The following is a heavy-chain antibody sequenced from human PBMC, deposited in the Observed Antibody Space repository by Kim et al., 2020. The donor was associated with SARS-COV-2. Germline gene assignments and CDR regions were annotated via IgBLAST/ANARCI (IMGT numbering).Heavy chain of an antibody. D-gene: IGHD1-26*01. V-gene: IGHV3-23*01. CDR1: GFTFSNYN. Sequence: GGSLRLSCAASGFTFSNYNMRWVRQAPGKGLEWVSTITGSGDSTYYADSVKGRFTVSRDNSKNTLYLQMNSLRAEDTAIYYCVKAVGYYFDFWGQGTLVTVSS. CDR2: ITGSGDST. CDR3: VKAVGYYFDF. J-gene: IGHJ4*02.